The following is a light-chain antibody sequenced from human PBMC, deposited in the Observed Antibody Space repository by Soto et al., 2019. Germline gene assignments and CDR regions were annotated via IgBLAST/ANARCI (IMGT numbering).Light chain of an antibody. CDR2: DAS. Sequence: EFVLTQCPGTLCLSPGERATLSCGGSQTVRNNYLAWYQQKPGQAPRLLIFDASNRATGIPVRFSGSGSGTDFTLTISSLEPEDSAMYYCQQYGYSFWTFGQGTKVDIK. V-gene: IGKV3-20*01. CDR1: QTVRNNY. CDR3: QQYGYSFWT. J-gene: IGKJ1*01.